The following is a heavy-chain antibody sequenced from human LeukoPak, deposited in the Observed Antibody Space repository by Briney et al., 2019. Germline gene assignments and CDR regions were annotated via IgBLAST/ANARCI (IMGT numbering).Heavy chain of an antibody. J-gene: IGHJ4*02. V-gene: IGHV3-23*01. CDR3: AIRIMGPSY. CDR2: ISAGGGST. Sequence: GGSLRLSCAASGFTFNDYAMTWFRPAPGKGLEWVSIISAGGGSTNYADSVRGRFTISRDNSKNTLYLQMNSLRAEDTAVYFCAIRIMGPSYWGQGTLVTVSS. D-gene: IGHD3-16*01. CDR1: GFTFNDYA.